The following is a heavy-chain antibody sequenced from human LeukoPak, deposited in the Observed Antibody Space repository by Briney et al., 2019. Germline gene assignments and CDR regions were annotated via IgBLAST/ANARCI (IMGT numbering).Heavy chain of an antibody. Sequence: PSETLSLTCAVYGGSFSGYYWSWIRQPPGKGLEWIGEINHSGSTNYNPSLKSRVTISVDTSKNQFSLKLSSVTAADTAVYYCARLGYCSSAGSCYSVVSWGQGTLVTVSS. V-gene: IGHV4-34*01. CDR1: GGSFSGYY. D-gene: IGHD2-15*01. J-gene: IGHJ5*02. CDR2: INHSGST. CDR3: ARLGYCSSAGSCYSVVS.